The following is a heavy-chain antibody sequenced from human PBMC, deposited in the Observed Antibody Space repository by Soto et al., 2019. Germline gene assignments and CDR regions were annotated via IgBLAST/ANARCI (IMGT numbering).Heavy chain of an antibody. CDR1: GGSFSGYY. CDR2: INHSGST. V-gene: IGHV4-34*01. Sequence: SXTLSLTGAVYGGSFSGYYWSWIHQPPGKGLEWIGEINHSGSTNYNPSLKSRVTISVDTSKNQLPLKLSSVTAADTAVYYCARALDYWGQGTLVTVSS. CDR3: ARALDY. J-gene: IGHJ4*02.